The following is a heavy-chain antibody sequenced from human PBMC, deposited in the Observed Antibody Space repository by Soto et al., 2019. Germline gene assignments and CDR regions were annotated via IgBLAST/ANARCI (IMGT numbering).Heavy chain of an antibody. V-gene: IGHV3-48*02. CDR3: AKGPHTNVGWPYYFES. Sequence: GGSLRLSCVASGFSLANYPMNWVRQTPGKGLEWISYSSPRGDTIYYADSVEGRFTISRDSARNSLSLHMSSLRDEDSALYYCAKGPHTNVGWPYYFESWGQGVPVTVSS. CDR2: SSPRGDTI. D-gene: IGHD6-19*01. J-gene: IGHJ4*02. CDR1: GFSLANYP.